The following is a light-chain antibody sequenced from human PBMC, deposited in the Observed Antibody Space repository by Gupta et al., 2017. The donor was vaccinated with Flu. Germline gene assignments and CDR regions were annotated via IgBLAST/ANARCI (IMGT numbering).Light chain of an antibody. CDR3: QQYNNWPPRFT. CDR2: GAS. V-gene: IGKV3-15*01. J-gene: IGKJ2*01. CDR1: QSVSSN. Sequence: TLSVFPGERATLSCRASQSVSSNLAWYQQKPGQAPRLLISGASTRATGIPARFSGSGSGTEFTLTISSLQSEDFAIYYCQQYNNWPPRFTFGQGTKLEIK.